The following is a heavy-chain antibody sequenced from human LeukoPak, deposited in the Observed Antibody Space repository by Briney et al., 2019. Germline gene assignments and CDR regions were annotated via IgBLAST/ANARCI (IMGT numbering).Heavy chain of an antibody. CDR1: GFTFSSYS. CDR3: ARDCGGDCYYYYMDV. Sequence: PGGSLRLSCAASGFTFSSYSMSWVRQAPGKGLEWVANIKQDGSEKYYVDSVKGRFTISRDNAKNPLYLQMNSLRAEDTAVYYCARDCGGDCYYYYMDVWGKGTTVTVSS. V-gene: IGHV3-7*01. CDR2: IKQDGSEK. D-gene: IGHD2-21*01. J-gene: IGHJ6*03.